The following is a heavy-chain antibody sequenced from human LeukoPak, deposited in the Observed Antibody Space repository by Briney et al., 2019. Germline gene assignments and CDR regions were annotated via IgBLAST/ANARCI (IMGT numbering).Heavy chain of an antibody. CDR1: GYTLTELS. CDR3: ATDPKEYSYGSRYFDY. J-gene: IGHJ4*02. D-gene: IGHD5-18*01. Sequence: ASVKVSCKVSGYTLTELSMHWVRQAPGKGLEWMGGFDPEDGETIYAQKFQGRVTMTEDTSTDTAYMELSSLGSEDTAVYYCATDPKEYSYGSRYFDYWGQGTLVTVSS. V-gene: IGHV1-24*01. CDR2: FDPEDGET.